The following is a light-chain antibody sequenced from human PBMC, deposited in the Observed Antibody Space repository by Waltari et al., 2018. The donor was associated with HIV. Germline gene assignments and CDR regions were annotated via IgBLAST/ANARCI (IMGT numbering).Light chain of an antibody. J-gene: IGLJ2*01. Sequence: QSVLTQPPSASGTPGQRVTISCSGSNSNIGSNSVNWYQQLPGTPPKPLLYSSNQRPLGVPDRFSGSKSGPSASLSISGLQSGDEADYYCAAWDDSRNAHVVFGGGTKLTVL. V-gene: IGLV1-44*01. CDR3: AAWDDSRNAHVV. CDR2: SSN. CDR1: NSNIGSNS.